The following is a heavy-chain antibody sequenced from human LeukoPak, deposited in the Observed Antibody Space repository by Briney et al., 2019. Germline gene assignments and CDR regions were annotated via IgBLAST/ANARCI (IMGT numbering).Heavy chain of an antibody. CDR2: ITSSGDTT. D-gene: IGHD7-27*01. V-gene: IGHV3-23*01. J-gene: IGHJ5*02. Sequence: GGSLRLSCAASGFNFNNYPMSWVRQAPGKGLEWVSAITSSGDTTYYADSVRGRFTISRDNSKNTLYLQMNSLRDEDTAVCYCVRTGDSSGYYVWLDPWGQGTLVTVSS. CDR3: VRTGDSSGYYVWLDP. CDR1: GFNFNNYP.